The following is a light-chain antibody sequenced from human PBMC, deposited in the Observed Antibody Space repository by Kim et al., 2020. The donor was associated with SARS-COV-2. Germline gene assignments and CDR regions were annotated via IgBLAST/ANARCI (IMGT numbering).Light chain of an antibody. J-gene: IGLJ2*01. CDR1: SGHSSYA. V-gene: IGLV4-69*01. CDR3: QTWGTGG. CDR2: LNSDGSH. Sequence: LGASVKLTCTRSSGHSSYAIAWHQQQPEKGPRYLMKLNSDGSHSKGDGIPDRFSGSSSGAERYLTISSLQSEDEADYYCQTWGTGGFGGGTKLTVL.